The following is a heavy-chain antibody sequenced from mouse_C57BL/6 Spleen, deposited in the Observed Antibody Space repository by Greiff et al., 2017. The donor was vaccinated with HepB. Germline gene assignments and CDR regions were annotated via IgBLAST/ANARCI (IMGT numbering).Heavy chain of an antibody. Sequence: QVQLQQSGPELVKPGASVKISCKASGYAFSSSWMNWVKQRPGKGLEWIGRIYPGDGDTNYNGKFKGKATLTADKSSSTAYMQLSRLTSEDSAVYFCARGGDYYGSPYAMDYWGQGTSVTVSS. D-gene: IGHD1-1*01. J-gene: IGHJ4*01. V-gene: IGHV1-82*01. CDR2: IYPGDGDT. CDR3: ARGGDYYGSPYAMDY. CDR1: GYAFSSSW.